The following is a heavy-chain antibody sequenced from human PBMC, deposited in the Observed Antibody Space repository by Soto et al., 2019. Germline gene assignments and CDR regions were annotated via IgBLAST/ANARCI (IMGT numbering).Heavy chain of an antibody. J-gene: IGHJ6*02. D-gene: IGHD2-21*02. CDR1: GGTFSSYA. CDR2: IIPIFGTA. V-gene: IGHV1-69*01. Sequence: QVQLVQSGAEVKKPGSSVKVSCKASGGTFSSYAISWVRQAPGQGLEWMGGIIPIFGTANYAQKFQGRVTIAADEATSTADMELSSLRSEDTAVYYCARAYEVVTAARGYYYYGMYVWGQGTKVIVSS. CDR3: ARAYEVVTAARGYYYYGMYV.